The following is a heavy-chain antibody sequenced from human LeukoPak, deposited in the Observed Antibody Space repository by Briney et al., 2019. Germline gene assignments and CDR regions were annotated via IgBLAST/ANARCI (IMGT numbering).Heavy chain of an antibody. CDR1: GGTFSSYA. D-gene: IGHD3-10*01. J-gene: IGHJ3*02. CDR3: ARTRSGAFDI. Sequence: ASVKVSCKASGGTFSSYAISWVRQAPGQGLEWMGIINPSGGSTSYAQKFQGRVTMTRDTSTSTAYMELSRLRSDDTAVYYCARTRSGAFDIWGQGTMVTVSS. CDR2: INPSGGST. V-gene: IGHV1-46*01.